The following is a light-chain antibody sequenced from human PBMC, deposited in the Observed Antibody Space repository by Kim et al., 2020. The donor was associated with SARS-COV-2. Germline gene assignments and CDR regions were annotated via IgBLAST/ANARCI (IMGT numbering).Light chain of an antibody. Sequence: ALGQTVTITCKGDSLRSYYASWYQQKPGQAPVLVIYGKNNRPSGIPDRFSGSSSGNTASLTITGAQAEDEADYYCNSRDSSGNHWVFGGGTQLTVL. CDR2: GKN. CDR1: SLRSYY. J-gene: IGLJ3*02. CDR3: NSRDSSGNHWV. V-gene: IGLV3-19*01.